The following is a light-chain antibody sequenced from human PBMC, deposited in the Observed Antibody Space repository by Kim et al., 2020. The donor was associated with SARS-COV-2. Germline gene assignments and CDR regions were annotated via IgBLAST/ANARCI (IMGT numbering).Light chain of an antibody. CDR1: QTVLHRSNNKNY. CDR2: WAS. Sequence: DVVMTQSPDFLAVSLGERATIYCKSSQTVLHRSNNKNYLAWYKQNPGQPPKLLIYWASTRQSGVPDRFSGSGSGTDFTLTISSLQAEDVAVYYCQQYYSSPLTFGEGTKVDIK. J-gene: IGKJ4*01. V-gene: IGKV4-1*01. CDR3: QQYYSSPLT.